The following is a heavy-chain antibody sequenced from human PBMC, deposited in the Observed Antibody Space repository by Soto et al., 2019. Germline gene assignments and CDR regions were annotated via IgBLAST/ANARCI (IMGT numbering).Heavy chain of an antibody. CDR2: VYWDGDK. V-gene: IGHV2-5*02. CDR3: AHIRRYSGSSAYYYPVDS. Sequence: QITLMESGPTLVKPTQTLTLTCTFSGFSLSSSGVGVGWIRQPPGEALEWLALVYWDGDKRYRPSLKSRLTITKDTSKNQVVLPMTNLDPVDTATYYCAHIRRYSGSSAYYYPVDSWGQGTLVTVSS. CDR1: GFSLSSSGVG. J-gene: IGHJ4*02. D-gene: IGHD3-22*01.